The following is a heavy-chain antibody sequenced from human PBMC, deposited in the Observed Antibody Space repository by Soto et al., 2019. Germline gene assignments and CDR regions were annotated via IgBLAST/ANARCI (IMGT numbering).Heavy chain of an antibody. CDR3: ARDSYDSSGYLGY. Sequence: PWGSLRLSCAASGFTFSSYAMTWVPPAPGKGLEWVSAISGSGGSTYYADSVRGRFTISRDNSKNTLYLQMNGLRAEDTAVYYCARDSYDSSGYLGYWGQGTLVTVSS. V-gene: IGHV3-23*01. D-gene: IGHD3-22*01. J-gene: IGHJ4*02. CDR1: GFTFSSYA. CDR2: ISGSGGST.